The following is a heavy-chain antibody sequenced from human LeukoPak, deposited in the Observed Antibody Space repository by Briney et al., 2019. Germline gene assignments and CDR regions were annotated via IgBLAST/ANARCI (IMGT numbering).Heavy chain of an antibody. V-gene: IGHV3-74*01. CDR1: GNYW. D-gene: IGHD2/OR15-2a*01. CDR3: VSFYETY. J-gene: IGHJ4*02. Sequence: GGSLRLSCAASGNYWMHWVRQAPGKGLVWVSHINSDGSWTSYADSVKGRFTISKDNAKNTVYLQMNSLRAEDTAVYYCVSFYETYWGRGTLVTVPS. CDR2: INSDGSWT.